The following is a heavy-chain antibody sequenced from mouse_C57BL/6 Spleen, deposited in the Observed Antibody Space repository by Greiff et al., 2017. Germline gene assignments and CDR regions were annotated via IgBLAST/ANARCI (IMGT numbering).Heavy chain of an antibody. J-gene: IGHJ4*01. V-gene: IGHV14-3*01. Sequence: EVQLQQSVAELVRPGASVKLSCTASGFNIKNTYMHWVKQRPEQGLEWIGRIDPANGNTKYAPKFPGKATITADTSSNTAYLQLSSLTSEDTAIYYWASFRLIYYGTGDYAMDYWGQGTSVTVSS. CDR1: GFNIKNTY. CDR3: ASFRLIYYGTGDYAMDY. CDR2: IDPANGNT. D-gene: IGHD1-1*01.